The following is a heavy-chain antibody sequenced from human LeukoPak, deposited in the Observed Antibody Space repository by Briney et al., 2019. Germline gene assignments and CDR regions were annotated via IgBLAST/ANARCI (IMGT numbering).Heavy chain of an antibody. Sequence: ASVKLSCKASGGTFSSYAISWVRQAPGQGLEWMGRIIPILGIANYAQKFQGRVTITADKSTSTAYMELSSLRSEDTAVYYCARAEEYRIDYWGQGTLVTVSS. J-gene: IGHJ4*02. D-gene: IGHD2/OR15-2a*01. CDR3: ARAEEYRIDY. CDR1: GGTFSSYA. V-gene: IGHV1-69*04. CDR2: IIPILGIA.